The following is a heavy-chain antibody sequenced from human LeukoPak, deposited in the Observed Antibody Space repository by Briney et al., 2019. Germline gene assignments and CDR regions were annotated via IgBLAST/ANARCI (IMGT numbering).Heavy chain of an antibody. Sequence: PGGSLRLSCAASGFTFSSDAMSWVRQAPGKGLEWVSAISGSGGSTYYADSVKGRFTISRDNAKNSLYLQMNSLRAEDTAVYYCARDHKSYYYGSGSYYTPYAFDIWGQGTMVTVSS. D-gene: IGHD3-10*01. J-gene: IGHJ3*02. CDR1: GFTFSSDA. V-gene: IGHV3-23*01. CDR3: ARDHKSYYYGSGSYYTPYAFDI. CDR2: ISGSGGST.